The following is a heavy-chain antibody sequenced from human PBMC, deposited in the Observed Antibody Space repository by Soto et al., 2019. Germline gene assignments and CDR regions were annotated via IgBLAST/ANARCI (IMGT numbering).Heavy chain of an antibody. J-gene: IGHJ3*02. V-gene: IGHV1-3*01. Sequence: GASVKVSCKACGYTLTSYAMHWVRQAPGQRLEWMGWINAGNGNTKYSQKFQGRVTITRDTSASTAYMELSSLRSEDKAVYYCESFILFFFSGTSFSRVAFDIWGQGTMVTVS. CDR3: ESFILFFFSGTSFSRVAFDI. CDR2: INAGNGNT. D-gene: IGHD6-13*01. CDR1: GYTLTSYA.